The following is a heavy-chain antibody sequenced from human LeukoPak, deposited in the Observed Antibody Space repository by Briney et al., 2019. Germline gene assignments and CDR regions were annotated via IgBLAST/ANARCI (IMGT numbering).Heavy chain of an antibody. CDR1: GFTFSDYN. CDR3: ARSIGLSGGGVDV. V-gene: IGHV3-11*01. Sequence: GGSLRLSCAASGFTFSDYNMNWVRHAPGRGLEWVSYITNGGSTIHHAVSVKGRFTSSRDNAKKTLYLQMNSLGAEDAAVYYCARSIGLSGGGVDVWGQGTTVTVSS. CDR2: ITNGGSTI. J-gene: IGHJ6*02. D-gene: IGHD4-23*01.